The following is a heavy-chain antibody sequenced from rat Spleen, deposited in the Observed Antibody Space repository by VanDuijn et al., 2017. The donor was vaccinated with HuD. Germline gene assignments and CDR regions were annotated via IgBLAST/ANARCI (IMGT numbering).Heavy chain of an antibody. CDR2: ISNTGDT. J-gene: IGHJ3*01. D-gene: IGHD4-3*01. Sequence: EVQLVESGGGLVQPGSPLKLSCVASGFTFSSNWLNWIRQAPGKGLEWVASISNTGDTYYPDSVKGRFTISRDNAKSTLYLQMDSLRSEDTATYYCARVDSGYWFAYWGQGTLVTVSS. CDR1: GFTFSSNW. V-gene: IGHV5-31*01. CDR3: ARVDSGYWFAY.